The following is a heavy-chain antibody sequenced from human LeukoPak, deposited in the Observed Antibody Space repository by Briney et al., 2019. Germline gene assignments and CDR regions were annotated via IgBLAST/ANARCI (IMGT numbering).Heavy chain of an antibody. V-gene: IGHV4-59*01. J-gene: IGHJ3*02. D-gene: IGHD5-12*01. CDR1: GGSISSYY. CDR3: ARGVDIVAYDAFDI. Sequence: SETLSLTCTVSGGSISSYYWSWIRQPPGKGLEWIGFTYYSGTTNYNPSLKSRVTISVDTSKNQFSLKLSSVTAADTAVYYCARGVDIVAYDAFDIWGQGTMVTVSS. CDR2: TYYSGTT.